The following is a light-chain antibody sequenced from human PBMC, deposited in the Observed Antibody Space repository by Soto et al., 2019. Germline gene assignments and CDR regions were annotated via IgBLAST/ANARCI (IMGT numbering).Light chain of an antibody. V-gene: IGLV4-60*03. CDR1: SRHSSYI. Sequence: QSVLTQSSSASASLGSSVKLTCTLSSRHSSYIIAWHQQQPGKAPRYLMKLEGVGSYNKGSGVPDRFSGSSSGADCYLTISNLQSEDEADYYCETWDSNTRVFGGGTKLTVL. CDR3: ETWDSNTRV. CDR2: LEGVGSY. J-gene: IGLJ3*02.